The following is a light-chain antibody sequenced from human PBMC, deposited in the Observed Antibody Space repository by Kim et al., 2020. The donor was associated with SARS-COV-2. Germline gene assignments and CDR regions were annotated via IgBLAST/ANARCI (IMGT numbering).Light chain of an antibody. J-gene: IGLJ2*01. CDR1: DLGSKS. CDR2: YDG. CDR3: QVWDSSSDVV. Sequence: PTNTARITCSGNDLGSKSVPWYQQQPGQAPMLVIYYDGDRPSGIPERFSGSNSGNTATLTISRVEAGDEADYYCQVWDSSSDVVFGGGTKLTVL. V-gene: IGLV3-21*04.